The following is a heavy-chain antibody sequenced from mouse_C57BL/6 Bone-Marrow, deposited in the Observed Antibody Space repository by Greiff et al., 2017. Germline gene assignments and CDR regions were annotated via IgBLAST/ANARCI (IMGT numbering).Heavy chain of an antibody. Sequence: EVQRVESGPELVKPGASGKISCKASGYSFTDYNMNWVKQSNGKSLEWIGVINPNYGTTSYNQKFKGKATLTVDQSSSTAYMQLNSLTSEDSAVYYCARFPYDGYHDPDGFAYWGQGTLVTVSA. V-gene: IGHV1-39*01. CDR3: ARFPYDGYHDPDGFAY. J-gene: IGHJ3*01. D-gene: IGHD2-3*01. CDR2: INPNYGTT. CDR1: GYSFTDYN.